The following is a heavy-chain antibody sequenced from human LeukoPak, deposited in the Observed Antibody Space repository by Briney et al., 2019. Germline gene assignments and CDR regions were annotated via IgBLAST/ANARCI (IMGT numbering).Heavy chain of an antibody. Sequence: GGSLRLSCAPSGFTFNSSAMTWVRQAPGKGLEWVSSIGASGGGTYYADSVKGRFTIARDDSKNTLYLQMSSLRAEDTAVYYCAKRHSNYFFDYWGQGTLVTVSS. CDR1: GFTFNSSA. CDR3: AKRHSNYFFDY. D-gene: IGHD4-11*01. V-gene: IGHV3-23*01. J-gene: IGHJ4*02. CDR2: IGASGGGT.